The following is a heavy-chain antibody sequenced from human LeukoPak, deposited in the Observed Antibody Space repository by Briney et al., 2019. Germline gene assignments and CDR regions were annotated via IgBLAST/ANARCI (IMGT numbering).Heavy chain of an antibody. J-gene: IGHJ6*03. V-gene: IGHV3-21*01. CDR1: GFTLSNYD. CDR3: ARNYGVDPYYHFYMDV. D-gene: IGHD4-17*01. Sequence: GGSLRLFCAASGFTLSNYDMNWVRQAPGKGLEWVSSIFGSSTYIYYADSVKGRFTISRDNAKNSLYLQMNAVRAEDTAVYYCARNYGVDPYYHFYMDVWGKGTAVTVSS. CDR2: IFGSSTYI.